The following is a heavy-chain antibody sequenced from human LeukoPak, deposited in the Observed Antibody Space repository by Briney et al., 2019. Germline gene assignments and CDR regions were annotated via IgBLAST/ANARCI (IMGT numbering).Heavy chain of an antibody. V-gene: IGHV3-30-3*01. CDR1: GFTFSSYA. Sequence: GGSLRLSCAASGFTFSSYAMHWVRQAPGKGLEWVAVISYDGSNKYYADSVKGRFTTSRDNSKNTLYLQMNSLRAEDTAVYYCARQDYESVEYYFDYWGQGTLVTVSS. J-gene: IGHJ4*02. CDR3: ARQDYESVEYYFDY. CDR2: ISYDGSNK. D-gene: IGHD4-17*01.